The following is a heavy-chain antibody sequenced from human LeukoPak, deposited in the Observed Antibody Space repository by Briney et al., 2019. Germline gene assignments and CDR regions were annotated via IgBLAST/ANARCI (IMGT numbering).Heavy chain of an antibody. CDR2: ISGSGGST. Sequence: PGGSLRLSCAASGFTFSSYAMSWVRQAPGKGLEWVSAISGSGGSTYYADSVKGRFTISRDNSKNTLYLQMNSLRAEDTAVYYCAKSSQLIGYLIVRATHYFHFDYWGQGTLVTVSS. CDR1: GFTFSSYA. D-gene: IGHD1-26*01. V-gene: IGHV3-23*01. J-gene: IGHJ4*02. CDR3: AKSSQLIGYLIVRATHYFHFDY.